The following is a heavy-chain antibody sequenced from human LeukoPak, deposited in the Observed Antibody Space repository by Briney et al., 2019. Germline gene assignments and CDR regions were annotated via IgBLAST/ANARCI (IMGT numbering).Heavy chain of an antibody. J-gene: IGHJ4*02. D-gene: IGHD3-22*01. V-gene: IGHV3-21*01. CDR3: ARDIKGSSSGPDY. Sequence: PGGSLRLSCVGSGITFNSYSMHWVRQAPGKGLEWVSSIDSESLSIYYADSVKGRFTISRDNANNSLHLQMNSLRAEDTAVYYCARDIKGSSSGPDYWGQGTLVTVSS. CDR2: IDSESLSI. CDR1: GITFNSYS.